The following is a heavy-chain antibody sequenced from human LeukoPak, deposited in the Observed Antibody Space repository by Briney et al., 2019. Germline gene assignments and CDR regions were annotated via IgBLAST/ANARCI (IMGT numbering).Heavy chain of an antibody. CDR3: AKDLNSWYSFDY. CDR1: GFTFSSYG. CDR2: ISHDGSQK. V-gene: IGHV3-30*18. Sequence: GRSLRLSCAASGFTFSSYGMHWVRQAPGKGLEWVAVISHDGSQKFYADSVKGRIIISRDNSKNTVYLQMNSLRAEDTAVYYCAKDLNSWYSFDYWGQGNLVTVSS. D-gene: IGHD6-13*01. J-gene: IGHJ4*02.